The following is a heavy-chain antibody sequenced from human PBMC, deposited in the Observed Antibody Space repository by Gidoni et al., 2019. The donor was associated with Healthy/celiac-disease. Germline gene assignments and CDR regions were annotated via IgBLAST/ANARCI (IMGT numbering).Heavy chain of an antibody. J-gene: IGHJ4*02. CDR2: ISGSGGST. CDR3: AKDQQWLVNGGFDY. CDR1: GFTFSNYA. Sequence: EVQLLESGGGLVQPGGSMSLSCAASGFTFSNYARSWVRQAPGKGVEWVSAISGSGGSTYYADSVKGRFTISRDNSKNTLYLQMNSLRAEDTAVYYCAKDQQWLVNGGFDYWGQGTLVTVSS. V-gene: IGHV3-23*01. D-gene: IGHD6-19*01.